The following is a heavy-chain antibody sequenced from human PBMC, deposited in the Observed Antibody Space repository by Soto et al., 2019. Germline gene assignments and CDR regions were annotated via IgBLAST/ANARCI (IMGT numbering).Heavy chain of an antibody. CDR3: ARDSPYDILTGYSDAFDI. D-gene: IGHD3-9*01. CDR1: GFTFSVHY. J-gene: IGHJ3*02. Sequence: PGGSLRLSCAASGFTFSVHYMSWIRQAPGKGLEWVSYISSSGSTIYYADSVKGRFTISRDNAKNSLYLQMNSLRAEDTAVYYCARDSPYDILTGYSDAFDIWGQGTMVTVSS. V-gene: IGHV3-11*01. CDR2: ISSSGSTI.